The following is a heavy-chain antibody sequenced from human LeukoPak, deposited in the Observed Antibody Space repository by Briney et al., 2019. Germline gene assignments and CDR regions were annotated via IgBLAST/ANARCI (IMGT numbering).Heavy chain of an antibody. CDR1: GYTFTSYA. J-gene: IGHJ4*02. CDR3: ARDLMAYYYGSGTRLGPNDY. D-gene: IGHD3-10*01. CDR2: INAGNGNT. Sequence: ASVKVSCKASGYTFTSYAMHWVRQAPGQRLEWMGWINAGNGNTKYSQKFQGRVTITRDTSASTAYMELSSLRSEDTAVYYCARDLMAYYYGSGTRLGPNDYWGQGTLVTVSS. V-gene: IGHV1-3*01.